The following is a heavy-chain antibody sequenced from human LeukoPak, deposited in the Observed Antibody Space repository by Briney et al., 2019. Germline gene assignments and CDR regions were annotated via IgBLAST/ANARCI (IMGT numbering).Heavy chain of an antibody. CDR2: IKQHGTEK. CDR3: AMNHDY. V-gene: IGHV3-7*01. J-gene: IGHJ4*02. CDR1: GFTFSPYW. Sequence: GGSLRLSCTASGFTFSPYWMTWVRQAPGKGLEWVASIKQHGTEKYYVDSVKGRFTVSRDNTKNSLYLQMNSLRAEDTAVYYCAMNHDYWGQGTQVTVSS.